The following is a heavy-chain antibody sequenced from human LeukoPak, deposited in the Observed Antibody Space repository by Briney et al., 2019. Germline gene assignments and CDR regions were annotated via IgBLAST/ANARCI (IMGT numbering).Heavy chain of an antibody. CDR3: AREKYCSGGSCYRTYFDY. V-gene: IGHV3-23*01. CDR2: ISGSGGST. D-gene: IGHD2-15*01. CDR1: GFTSSSYA. Sequence: GGSLRLSCAASGFTSSSYAMSWVRQAPGKGLEWVSAISGSGGSTYYADSVKGRFTISRDNSKNTLYLQMNSLRAEDTAVYYCAREKYCSGGSCYRTYFDYWGQGTLVTVSS. J-gene: IGHJ4*02.